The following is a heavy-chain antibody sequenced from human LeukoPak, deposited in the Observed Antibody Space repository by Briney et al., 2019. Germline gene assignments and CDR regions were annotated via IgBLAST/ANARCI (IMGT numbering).Heavy chain of an antibody. CDR1: GGSFSEYH. Sequence: PSETLSLTCAVYGGSFSEYHWYWVRQPPGKGLEWIGEINHSGSTNYNPSLKSRMTISVDTSTNQFSLKLSSVTAADTAVYYCAITVIFDRGGLQNCWGQGTLVTVSP. V-gene: IGHV4-34*01. CDR2: INHSGST. CDR3: AITVIFDRGGLQNC. D-gene: IGHD4-11*01. J-gene: IGHJ4*02.